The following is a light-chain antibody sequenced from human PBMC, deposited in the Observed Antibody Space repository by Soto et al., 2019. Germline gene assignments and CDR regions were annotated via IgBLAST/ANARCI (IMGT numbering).Light chain of an antibody. CDR3: GTWDSSLSGGV. CDR2: DDD. CDR1: SSNIGDDH. Sequence: QSVLTQPPSVSSAPGQKVTISCSGSSSNIGDDHVSWYQQFPGKAPRLLIYDDDKRPSGIPDRFSGSKSGTAATLEITGLQTGDEADYYCGTWDSSLSGGVFGGGTKLTVL. J-gene: IGLJ3*02. V-gene: IGLV1-51*01.